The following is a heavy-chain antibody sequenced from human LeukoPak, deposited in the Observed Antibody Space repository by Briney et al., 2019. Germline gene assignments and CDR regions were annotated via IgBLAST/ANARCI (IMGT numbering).Heavy chain of an antibody. D-gene: IGHD6-13*01. CDR2: IYHRGST. Sequence: SETLSLTCAVSGYSISSGYYWGWIRQPPGKGLEWIGSIYHRGSTYYNPSLKSRVTISVDTSKNQFSLKLSSVTAADTAVYYCARTTVNIAAAGTNYNWFDPWGQGTLVTVSS. V-gene: IGHV4-38-2*01. CDR1: GYSISSGYY. J-gene: IGHJ5*02. CDR3: ARTTVNIAAAGTNYNWFDP.